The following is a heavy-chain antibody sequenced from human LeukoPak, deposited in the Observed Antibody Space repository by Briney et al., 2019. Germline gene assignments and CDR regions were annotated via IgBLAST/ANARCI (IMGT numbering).Heavy chain of an antibody. J-gene: IGHJ4*02. CDR3: ARDQYDTWSRRGNFDS. CDR1: GFTFSSYD. CDR2: IGTAGDT. D-gene: IGHD3-3*01. V-gene: IGHV3-13*01. Sequence: PGGSLRLSCAASGFTFSSYDMHWVRHATGKGLEWVSAIGTAGDTYYPGSVKGRFTISRENAKNSLYLQMNSLRAEDTAVFYCARDQYDTWSRRGNFDSWGQGTLVIVSS.